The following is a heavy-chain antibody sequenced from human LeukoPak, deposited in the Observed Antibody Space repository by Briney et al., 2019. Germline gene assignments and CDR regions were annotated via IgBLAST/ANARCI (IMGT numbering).Heavy chain of an antibody. CDR3: AVTPSNLSHLDK. D-gene: IGHD4-11*01. CDR2: MNPNTGNT. V-gene: IGHV1-8*01. J-gene: IGHJ4*02. CDR1: TDTFINYD. Sequence: ASVKVSCKASTDTFINYDINWVRQATGQGLEWIGWMNPNTGNTGYAQNFQGRVTMTRDTSISTAHMELSSLRPEDTAVYYCAVTPSNLSHLDKWGQGTLFTISS.